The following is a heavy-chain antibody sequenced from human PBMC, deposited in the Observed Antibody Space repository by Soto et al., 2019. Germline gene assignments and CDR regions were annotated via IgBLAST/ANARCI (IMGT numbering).Heavy chain of an antibody. J-gene: IGHJ4*02. D-gene: IGHD2-15*01. V-gene: IGHV1-69*06. CDR3: AKIRWTISLQEEDAI. Sequence: VELGQSGAEVKEPWSLVKVFWKSSWGTFGRFGIRRVRPGPGQGLEWMGGVIPIFGTPHYAQKFHGRVTITADIPTSTAYLELSSLESADTAVYYCAKIRWTISLQEEDAIWGQGTLVTVSS. CDR1: WGTFGRFG. CDR2: VIPIFGTP.